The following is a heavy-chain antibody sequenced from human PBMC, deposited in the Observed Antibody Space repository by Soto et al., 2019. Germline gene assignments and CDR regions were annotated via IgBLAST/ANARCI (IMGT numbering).Heavy chain of an antibody. Sequence: GASVKVSCKASGYTFTSYAIHWVRQAPGQRLEWMGWMNASNGNTSYAQKFQGRVTMTRNTSISTAYMELSSLRSEDTAVYYCARASYGLFGPWGQGTLVTVSS. CDR2: MNASNGNT. J-gene: IGHJ5*02. D-gene: IGHD2-2*03. CDR1: GYTFTSYA. CDR3: ARASYGLFGP. V-gene: IGHV1-8*02.